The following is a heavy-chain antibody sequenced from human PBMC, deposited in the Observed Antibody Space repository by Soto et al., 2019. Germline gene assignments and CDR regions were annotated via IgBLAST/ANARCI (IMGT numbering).Heavy chain of an antibody. D-gene: IGHD6-13*01. Sequence: QVTLKESGPVLVKPTETLTLTCTVSGFSLSNARMGVSWIRQPPGKALEWLAHIFSNDEKSYSTSLRTRLIISKDTSKSHVVLTVTNMDPVDTATYYCARMAAGSSWYGNAFHIWGQGTMVTVSS. CDR1: GFSLSNARMG. CDR2: IFSNDEK. V-gene: IGHV2-26*01. CDR3: ARMAAGSSWYGNAFHI. J-gene: IGHJ3*02.